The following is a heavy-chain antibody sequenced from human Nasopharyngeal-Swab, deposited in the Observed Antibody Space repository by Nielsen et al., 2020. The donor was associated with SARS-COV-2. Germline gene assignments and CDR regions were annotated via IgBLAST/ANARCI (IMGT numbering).Heavy chain of an antibody. CDR1: GGSFSGSY. CDR2: INHSGST. J-gene: IGHJ6*03. Sequence: SQTPSLTRAVYGGSFSGSYWGWIRPPPGKGPEWSAEINHSGSTSYHPSLRSRVTLSVDTSMNQVSLEVSSVTAADTAVYYCARGLSGVVPAPILGLGPYYYYYYMDVWGKGTTVTVSS. D-gene: IGHD2-2*01. V-gene: IGHV4-34*01. CDR3: ARGLSGVVPAPILGLGPYYYYYYMDV.